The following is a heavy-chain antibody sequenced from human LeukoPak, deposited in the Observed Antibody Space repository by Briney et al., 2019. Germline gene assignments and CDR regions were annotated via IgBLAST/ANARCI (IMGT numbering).Heavy chain of an antibody. CDR2: ISSSGSTI. CDR1: GFTFSDYY. D-gene: IGHD4-17*01. V-gene: IGHV3-11*01. J-gene: IGHJ4*02. CDR3: ARSPTVTKGNFDY. Sequence: GGSLRLSCAASGFTFSDYYMSWIRQAPGKGLEWVPYISSSGSTIYYADSVKGRFTISRDNAKNSLYLQMNSLRAEDTAVYYCARSPTVTKGNFDYWGQGTLVTVSS.